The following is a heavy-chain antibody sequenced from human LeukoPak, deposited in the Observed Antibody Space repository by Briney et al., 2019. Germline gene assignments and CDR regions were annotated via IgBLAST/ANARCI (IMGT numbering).Heavy chain of an antibody. V-gene: IGHV5-51*01. Sequence: GESLKISCKGSEYSFTMYWIAWVRQMPGKGLEWMGIIYPGDSDSRYSPSFQGQVAISADKSISTAYLQWSSPKASDTAMYYCARRGFCSGGNCFSNAFDIWGQGTMVTVSS. D-gene: IGHD2-15*01. CDR3: ARRGFCSGGNCFSNAFDI. CDR1: EYSFTMYW. J-gene: IGHJ3*02. CDR2: IYPGDSDS.